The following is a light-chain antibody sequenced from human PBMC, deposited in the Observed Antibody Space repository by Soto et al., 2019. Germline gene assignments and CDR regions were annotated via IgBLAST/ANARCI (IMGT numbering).Light chain of an antibody. CDR2: DAS. Sequence: EVVMTQSPASLSASPGERVTLSCRASQNIRSSLAWYQQRPGQAPRLLIYDASTRATGIPPRFSGGGSGTEFTVTISSLQSEDFGVYYCQQYNNWPRATFGGGTKVDIK. CDR1: QNIRSS. CDR3: QQYNNWPRAT. J-gene: IGKJ4*01. V-gene: IGKV3-15*01.